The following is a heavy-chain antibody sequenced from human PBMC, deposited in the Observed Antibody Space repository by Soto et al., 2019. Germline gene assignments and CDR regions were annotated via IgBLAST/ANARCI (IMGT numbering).Heavy chain of an antibody. V-gene: IGHV1-18*01. J-gene: IGHJ5*02. CDR1: GYTFFTYD. Sequence: QGHLVQTGVEVKTPGASVKVSCQASGYTFFTYDISRVRQAPGQGREWMGWISTYSGDTRYAQKFQDRVTRTTDTSTTTAYLELRSLRSVDTVVYFCARHHGPTTSENWFDPWGHGTLVTASS. CDR3: ARHHGPTTSENWFDP. D-gene: IGHD5-12*01. CDR2: ISTYSGDT.